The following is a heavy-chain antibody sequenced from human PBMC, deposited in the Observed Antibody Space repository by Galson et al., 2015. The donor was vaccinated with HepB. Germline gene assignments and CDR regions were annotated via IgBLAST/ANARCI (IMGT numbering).Heavy chain of an antibody. J-gene: IGHJ6*02. CDR1: GGTFSSYA. D-gene: IGHD2-21*02. V-gene: IGHV1-69*04. CDR3: ARGNCGGDCYDYYYYGMDV. Sequence: SVKVSCKASGGTFSSYAISWVRQAPGQGLEWMGRIIPILGIANYAQKFQGRVTITADKSTSTAYMELSSLRSEDTAVYYCARGNCGGDCYDYYYYGMDVWGQGTTVTVSS. CDR2: IIPILGIA.